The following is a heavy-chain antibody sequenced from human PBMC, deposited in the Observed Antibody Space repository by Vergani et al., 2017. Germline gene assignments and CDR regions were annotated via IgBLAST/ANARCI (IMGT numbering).Heavy chain of an antibody. J-gene: IGHJ4*02. CDR2: ISSSSSYI. CDR1: GFTFSSYS. V-gene: IGHV3-21*01. CDR3: ASQTAAYGGVDY. D-gene: IGHD2-21*01. Sequence: EVQLVESGGGLVKTGGSLRLSCAASGFTFSSYSMNWVRQAPGKGLEWVSSISSSSSYIYYADSVKGRFTISRDNAKNSLYLQMNSLRAEDTAVYYCASQTAAYGGVDYWGQGTLVTVSS.